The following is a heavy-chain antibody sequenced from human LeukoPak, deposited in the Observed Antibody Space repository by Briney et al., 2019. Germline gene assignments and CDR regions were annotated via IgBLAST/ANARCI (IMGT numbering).Heavy chain of an antibody. D-gene: IGHD3-10*01. CDR3: ARYGSGNYDFDY. Sequence: ASVKVSCKASGYTFTGYHIHWVRQAPGQGLEWMGWSNPNSGATNYAQKFQGRVTMTSDTSISTAYMELSRLTSDDTAMYYCARYGSGNYDFDYWGQGTLVTVSS. CDR2: SNPNSGAT. J-gene: IGHJ4*02. CDR1: GYTFTGYH. V-gene: IGHV1-2*02.